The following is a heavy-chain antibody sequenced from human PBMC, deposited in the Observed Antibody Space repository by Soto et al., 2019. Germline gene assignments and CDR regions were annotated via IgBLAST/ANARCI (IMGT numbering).Heavy chain of an antibody. J-gene: IGHJ4*02. CDR3: ARDGMGSDYFDY. V-gene: IGHV3-13*01. D-gene: IGHD1-20*01. Sequence: GGSLRLSCAASGFTFSSYDMHWVRQATGKGLEWVSAIGTAGDTYYPGSVKGRFTISRENAKNSLYLQMNSLRAEDTAVYYCARDGMGSDYFDYWGQGTLVTVSS. CDR1: GFTFSSYD. CDR2: IGTAGDT.